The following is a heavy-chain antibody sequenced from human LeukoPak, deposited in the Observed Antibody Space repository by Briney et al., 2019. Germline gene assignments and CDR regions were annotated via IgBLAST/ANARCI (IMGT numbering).Heavy chain of an antibody. J-gene: IGHJ4*02. D-gene: IGHD2-21*02. CDR2: IKQDGSEK. CDR3: AKVGTDSVWQWDY. Sequence: PGGSLRLSCAVSGFTFSTYWMSWVRQAPGKGLEWVANIKQDGSEKYHVDSVKGRFTISRDNAKSSLYLQMNSLRAEDTAVYYCAKVGTDSVWQWDYWGQGTLVTVSS. V-gene: IGHV3-7*01. CDR1: GFTFSTYW.